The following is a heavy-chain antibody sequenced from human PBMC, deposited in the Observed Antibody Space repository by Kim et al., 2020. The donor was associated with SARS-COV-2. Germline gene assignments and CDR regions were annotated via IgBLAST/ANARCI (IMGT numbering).Heavy chain of an antibody. CDR2: INPSGGST. V-gene: IGHV1-46*01. CDR3: ARDDCSGGSCPNWFDP. Sequence: ASVKVSCKASGYTFTSYYMHWVRQAPGQGLEWMGIINPSGGSTSYAQKFQGRVTMTRDTSTSTVYMELSSLRSEDTAVYYCARDDCSGGSCPNWFDPWGQGTLVTVSS. D-gene: IGHD2-15*01. CDR1: GYTFTSYY. J-gene: IGHJ5*02.